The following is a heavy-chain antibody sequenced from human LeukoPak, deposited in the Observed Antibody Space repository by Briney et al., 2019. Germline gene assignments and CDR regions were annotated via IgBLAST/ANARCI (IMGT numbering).Heavy chain of an antibody. CDR2: ITASSTAI. CDR3: ARTYYDILTGYNPYFDY. Sequence: GGSLRLSCAASGFTFNTYTMNRVRQAPGKGLEWVSSITASSTAIYSADSVKGRFTISRDNAKNFLYLQMNSLRAEDTAVYYCARTYYDILTGYNPYFDYWGQGILATVSS. V-gene: IGHV3-21*01. J-gene: IGHJ4*02. CDR1: GFTFNTYT. D-gene: IGHD3-9*01.